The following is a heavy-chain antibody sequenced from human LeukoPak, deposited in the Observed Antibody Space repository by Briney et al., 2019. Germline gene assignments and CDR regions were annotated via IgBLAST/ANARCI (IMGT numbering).Heavy chain of an antibody. J-gene: IGHJ6*02. CDR3: ANSIAAAGGHYYGMDV. CDR1: GFTFDDYA. V-gene: IGHV3-9*01. Sequence: GGSLRLSCAASGFTFDDYAMHWVRQAPGKGLEWVSGISWNSGSIGYADSVKGRFTISRDNAKNSLYLQMNSLRAEDTALYYCANSIAAAGGHYYGMDVWGQGTTVTVSS. CDR2: ISWNSGSI. D-gene: IGHD6-13*01.